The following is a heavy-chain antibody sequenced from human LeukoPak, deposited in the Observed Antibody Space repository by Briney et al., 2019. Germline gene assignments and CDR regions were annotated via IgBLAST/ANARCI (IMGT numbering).Heavy chain of an antibody. CDR3: EREVVDSYFDY. J-gene: IGHJ4*02. V-gene: IGHV3-7*04. D-gene: IGHD2-15*01. Sequence: GGSLRLSCAACGSIFSIYWMTWVRQAPGKGLEWVANIKHDGSEKYYVDSVQGRFTISRDNAKNSLYLQVNSLRAEDTAVYYCEREVVDSYFDYWGQGTLVTVSS. CDR2: IKHDGSEK. CDR1: GSIFSIYW.